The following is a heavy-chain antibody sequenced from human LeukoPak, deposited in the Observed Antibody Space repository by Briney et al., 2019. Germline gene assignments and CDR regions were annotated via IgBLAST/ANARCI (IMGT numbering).Heavy chain of an antibody. CDR3: ARDYVNRFGGVIVIPLLNAFDI. V-gene: IGHV3-23*01. J-gene: IGHJ3*02. CDR2: ISGSGGST. D-gene: IGHD3-16*02. CDR1: GFIFTDYA. Sequence: GGSLRLSCAASGFIFTDYAMSWVRQAPGKGLEWVSAISGSGGSTYYADSVKGRFTISRDNAKNSLYLQMNSLRAEDTAVYYCARDYVNRFGGVIVIPLLNAFDIWGQGTMVTVSP.